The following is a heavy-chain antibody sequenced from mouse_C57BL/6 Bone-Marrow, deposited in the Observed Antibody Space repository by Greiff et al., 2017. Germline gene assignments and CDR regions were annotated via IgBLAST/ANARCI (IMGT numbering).Heavy chain of an antibody. D-gene: IGHD2-3*01. Sequence: VQLQQSGAELVRPGASVTLSCKASGYTFTDYEMHWVKQTPVHGLEWIGAIDPETGGTAYNQKFKGKAILTADKSSSTAYMELRSLTSEDSAVYYCTRWDDGYYLFAYWGQGTLVTVSA. CDR2: IDPETGGT. CDR3: TRWDDGYYLFAY. J-gene: IGHJ3*01. V-gene: IGHV1-15*01. CDR1: GYTFTDYE.